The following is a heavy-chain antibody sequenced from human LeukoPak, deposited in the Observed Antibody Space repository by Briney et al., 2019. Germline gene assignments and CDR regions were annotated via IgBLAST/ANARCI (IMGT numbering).Heavy chain of an antibody. CDR3: ARVLRYCSGGNCYSGGLGYMDV. Sequence: GGSLRLSCAASGFTFSSYGMSWVRQAPGKGLEWVSAISGSGGSTYYADSVKGRFTISRDNAKNSLFLQMNSLRAEDTAVYYCARVLRYCSGGNCYSGGLGYMDVWGKGTTVTISS. V-gene: IGHV3-23*01. CDR2: ISGSGGST. CDR1: GFTFSSYG. D-gene: IGHD2-15*01. J-gene: IGHJ6*03.